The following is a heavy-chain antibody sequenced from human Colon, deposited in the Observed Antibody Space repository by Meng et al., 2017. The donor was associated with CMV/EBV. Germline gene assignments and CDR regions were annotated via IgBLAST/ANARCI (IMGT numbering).Heavy chain of an antibody. J-gene: IGHJ4*02. CDR2: IRSKTAGGTT. CDR3: TTDLSRGK. V-gene: IGHV3-15*01. CDR1: GFTFSNVW. Sequence: GESLKISCAASGFTFSNVWMSWVRQAPGKGLEWVGRIRSKTAGGTTNYAAAVEGRFTISRDDSKNTLYLQMDSLRTEDTAVYYCTTDLSRGKWGQGTLVTVSS. D-gene: IGHD1-1*01.